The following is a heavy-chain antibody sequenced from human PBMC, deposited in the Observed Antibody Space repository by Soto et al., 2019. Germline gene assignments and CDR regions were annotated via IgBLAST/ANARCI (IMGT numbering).Heavy chain of an antibody. CDR2: ISGSGGST. J-gene: IGHJ4*02. CDR3: AKDLLAMIVVVITGVFDY. Sequence: AGGSLRLSCAASGFTFSSYAMSWVRQAPGKGLEWVSAISGSGGSTYYADSVKGRFTISRDNSKNTLYLQMNSLRAEDTAVYYCAKDLLAMIVVVITGVFDYWGQGTLVTVSS. D-gene: IGHD3-22*01. CDR1: GFTFSSYA. V-gene: IGHV3-23*01.